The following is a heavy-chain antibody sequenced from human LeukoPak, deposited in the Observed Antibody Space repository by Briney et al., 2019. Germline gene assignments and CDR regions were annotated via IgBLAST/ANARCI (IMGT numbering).Heavy chain of an antibody. J-gene: IGHJ6*02. CDR2: VSPVGTDT. CDR3: ARDFYSSSYYYYGMDV. D-gene: IGHD6-6*01. CDR1: GFTFNSHW. Sequence: SGGSLRLSCAASGFTFNSHWMHWVRQAPGKGLMWVSTVSPVGTDTNYADSVKGRFTISRDNSKNTLYLQMNSLRVEDTAVYFCARDFYSSSYYYYGMDVWGQGTTVTVSS. V-gene: IGHV3-74*01.